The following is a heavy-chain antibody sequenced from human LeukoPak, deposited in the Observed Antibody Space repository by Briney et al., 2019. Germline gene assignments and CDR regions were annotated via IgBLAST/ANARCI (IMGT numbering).Heavy chain of an antibody. CDR2: INQDGREK. V-gene: IGHV3-7*01. Sequence: GGSLRLSCAASGFTFSSYSMNWVRQAPGKGLEWVANINQDGREKYYVDSVKGRFTISRDNARNSLYLQMNSLRAEDTAVYYCAREKRIAAAGTYYFDYWGQGTLVTVSS. CDR1: GFTFSSYS. J-gene: IGHJ4*02. CDR3: AREKRIAAAGTYYFDY. D-gene: IGHD6-13*01.